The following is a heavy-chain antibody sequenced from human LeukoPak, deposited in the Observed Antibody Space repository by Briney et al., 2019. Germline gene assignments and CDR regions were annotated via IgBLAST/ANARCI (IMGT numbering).Heavy chain of an antibody. J-gene: IGHJ5*02. Sequence: GGSLRLSCAASGFTFSSYSMNWVRQAPGKGLEWVSSISSSSYIYYADSVKGRFTISRDNAKNSLYLQMNSLRAEDTAVYYCARGSPTQIYDFWSGYYTPGGHWFDPWGREPWSPSPQ. CDR3: ARGSPTQIYDFWSGYYTPGGHWFDP. V-gene: IGHV3-21*01. CDR1: GFTFSSYS. CDR2: ISSSSYI. D-gene: IGHD3-3*01.